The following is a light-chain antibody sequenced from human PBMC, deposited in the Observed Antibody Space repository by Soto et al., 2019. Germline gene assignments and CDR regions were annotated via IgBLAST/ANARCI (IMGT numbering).Light chain of an antibody. CDR3: QKYTSAPQT. CDR1: QDISKH. CDR2: GAS. V-gene: IGKV1-27*01. J-gene: IGKJ2*01. Sequence: DIQMTQSPSSLSASVGDRVTITCRTSQDISKHLAWYQQKPGKVPKLLIYGASTSKTGGPVRFSGSGSGKLFTLTISSLQPEDVANYYCQKYTSAPQTFGQGTRLEIK.